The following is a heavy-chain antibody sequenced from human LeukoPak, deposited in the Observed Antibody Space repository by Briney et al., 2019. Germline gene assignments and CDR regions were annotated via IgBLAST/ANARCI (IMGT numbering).Heavy chain of an antibody. Sequence: ASVKVSCKASGYTFTSYAMHWVRQAPGQRLGWMGWINAGNGNTKYSQEFQGRVTITRDTSASTAYMELSSLRSEDMAVYYCARDFDSSGIDYWGQGTLVTVSS. CDR2: INAGNGNT. J-gene: IGHJ4*02. CDR1: GYTFTSYA. CDR3: ARDFDSSGIDY. V-gene: IGHV1-3*03. D-gene: IGHD6-19*01.